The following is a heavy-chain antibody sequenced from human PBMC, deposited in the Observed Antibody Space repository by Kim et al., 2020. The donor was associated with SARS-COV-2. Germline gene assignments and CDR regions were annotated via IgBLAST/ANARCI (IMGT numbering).Heavy chain of an antibody. D-gene: IGHD2-15*01. V-gene: IGHV7-4-1*02. CDR1: GYTFTSYA. J-gene: IGHJ4*02. CDR3: ARAGTGYCSSGSCSFDY. CDR2: INTDTGNP. Sequence: ASVKVSCKASGYTFTSYALIWVRQAPGQGLEWMGWINTDTGNPTYAQGFTGRFVFSLDTSISTAYVQISSLKAEDTAVYYCARAGTGYCSSGSCSFDYWVPGTLVTVSS.